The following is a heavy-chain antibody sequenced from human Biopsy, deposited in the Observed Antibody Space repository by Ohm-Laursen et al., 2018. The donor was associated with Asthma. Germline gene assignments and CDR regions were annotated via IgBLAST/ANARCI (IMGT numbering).Heavy chain of an antibody. CDR1: GYTFTSYQ. CDR2: IKHISE. Sequence: ASVKVSCKASGYTFTSYQMHWVRQAPGQGLEWLGMIKHISEYAQKFQGRVTMTRDTSTSTVYMELSSLRSEDTAVYYCARSMIVADGSDAFDIWGQGTMVTVSS. CDR3: ARSMIVADGSDAFDI. D-gene: IGHD3-22*01. V-gene: IGHV1-46*01. J-gene: IGHJ3*02.